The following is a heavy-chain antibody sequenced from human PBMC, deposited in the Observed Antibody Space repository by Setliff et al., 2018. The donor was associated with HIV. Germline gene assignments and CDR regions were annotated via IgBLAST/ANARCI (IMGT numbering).Heavy chain of an antibody. D-gene: IGHD6-19*01. J-gene: IGHJ4*02. CDR3: ARDGLLVAGIRFDY. CDR2: GIAIFGTT. V-gene: IGHV1-69*13. CDR1: GGTFSSFD. Sequence: SVKVSCKISGGTFSSFDLSWVRQAPGQGLEWMGGGIAIFGTTNYAQKFQGIVTITADESTGTAYMDLSSLRSEDTAVYYCARDGLLVAGIRFDYWGQGTQVTVSS.